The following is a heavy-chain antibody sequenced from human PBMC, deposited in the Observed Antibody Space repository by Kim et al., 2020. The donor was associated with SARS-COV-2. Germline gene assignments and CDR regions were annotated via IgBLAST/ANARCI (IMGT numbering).Heavy chain of an antibody. Sequence: GESLKISCKGSGYSFTSYWIGWVRQMPGKGLEWMGIIYPGDSDTRYSPSFQGQVTISADKSISTAYLQWSSLKASDTAMYYCARLLGYCSGGSCYPRYNWFDPWGQGTLVTVSS. V-gene: IGHV5-51*01. CDR3: ARLLGYCSGGSCYPRYNWFDP. J-gene: IGHJ5*02. CDR2: IYPGDSDT. D-gene: IGHD2-15*01. CDR1: GYSFTSYW.